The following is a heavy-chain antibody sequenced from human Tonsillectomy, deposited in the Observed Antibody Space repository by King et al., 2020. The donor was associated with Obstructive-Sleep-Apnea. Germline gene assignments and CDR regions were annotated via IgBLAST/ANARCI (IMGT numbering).Heavy chain of an antibody. CDR3: AXXXXXXXPIXXXXXXXXDY. CDR2: IXGXXGST. V-gene: IGHV3-23*04. Sequence: VQLVESGGGLVQPGGSLRLSCAASGXTXSSYAMSWVRQAPGKGLEWVSAIXGXXGSTYXADSVKGRFTISRDXSKNTLYLQMNSLRAEDTAVYDRAXXXXXXXPIXXXXXXXXDYWXXXTLV. CDR1: GXTXSSYA. J-gene: IGHJ4*02.